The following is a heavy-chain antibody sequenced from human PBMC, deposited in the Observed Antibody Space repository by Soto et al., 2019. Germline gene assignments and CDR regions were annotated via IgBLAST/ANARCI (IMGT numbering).Heavy chain of an antibody. D-gene: IGHD3-3*01. Sequence: EVQLLESGGGLVQPGGSLRLSCAASGFTFSSYAMSWVRQAPGKGLEWVSAISGSGGSTYYADSVKGRFTISRDNSKNTLYLQMNSLRAEDTAVYYCAKTAGMTICGVVIIPYWFDHWGQVTLVTVSS. J-gene: IGHJ5*02. CDR3: AKTAGMTICGVVIIPYWFDH. CDR2: ISGSGGST. V-gene: IGHV3-23*01. CDR1: GFTFSSYA.